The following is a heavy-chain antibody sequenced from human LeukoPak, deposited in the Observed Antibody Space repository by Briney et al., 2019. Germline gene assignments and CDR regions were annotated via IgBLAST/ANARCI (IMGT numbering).Heavy chain of an antibody. Sequence: GGSLRLSCAASGVTFCNAWMSWVRQAPGKGLEWGGRIKSKTDGGTTDYAAPVKGRFTISRDDSKNTLYLQMSSLKTEDTVVYYCTTRITIFGVVPDYWGQGTLVTVSS. CDR3: TTRITIFGVVPDY. CDR2: IKSKTDGGTT. D-gene: IGHD3-3*01. V-gene: IGHV3-15*01. J-gene: IGHJ4*02. CDR1: GVTFCNAW.